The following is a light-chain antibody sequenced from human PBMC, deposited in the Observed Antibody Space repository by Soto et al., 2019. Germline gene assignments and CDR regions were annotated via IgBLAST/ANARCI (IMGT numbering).Light chain of an antibody. CDR3: CSYAGSSTYV. J-gene: IGLJ1*01. CDR2: EVS. CDR1: SSDVGSYNL. Sequence: QSALTQPASVSGSPGQSITISCNGTSSDVGSYNLVSWYQQHPGKAPKLMIYEVSKRPSGVSNRFSGSKSGNTASLTISGLQAEDEADYYCCSYAGSSTYVFGTGTKVTVL. V-gene: IGLV2-23*02.